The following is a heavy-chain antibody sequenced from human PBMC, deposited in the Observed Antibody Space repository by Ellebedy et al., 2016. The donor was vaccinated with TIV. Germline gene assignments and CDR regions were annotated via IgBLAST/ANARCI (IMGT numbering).Heavy chain of an antibody. CDR3: ARSLLIFTFDKCYFDL. D-gene: IGHD3/OR15-3a*01. V-gene: IGHV4-39*01. J-gene: IGHJ2*01. Sequence: SETLSLTCTVSGGSISGSSYYWGWPRQPPGKGLEWIGNIFDTGSTYYNPSLKSRVTLSVDTSNNQFSLKLSSVTAADTAVYYCARSLLIFTFDKCYFDLWGRGALVAVSS. CDR1: GGSISGSSYY. CDR2: IFDTGST.